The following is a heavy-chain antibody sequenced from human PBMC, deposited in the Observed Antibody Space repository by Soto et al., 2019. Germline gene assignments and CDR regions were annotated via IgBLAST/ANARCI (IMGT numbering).Heavy chain of an antibody. V-gene: IGHV1-69*01. J-gene: IGHJ4*02. CDR2: IIPIFGTA. CDR3: ARDPAVGGGNSISGAD. D-gene: IGHD2-21*02. Sequence: QVQLVQSGAEVKKPGSSVKVSCKASGGTFSSYAISWVRQDPGQGMEWMGGIIPIFGTANYAQKFQGRVTITADESTSTAYMELSSLRSEDTAVYYCARDPAVGGGNSISGADWGQGTLVTVSS. CDR1: GGTFSSYA.